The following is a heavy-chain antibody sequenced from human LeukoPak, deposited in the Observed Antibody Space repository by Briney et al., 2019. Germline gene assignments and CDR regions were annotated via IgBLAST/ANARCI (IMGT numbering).Heavy chain of an antibody. V-gene: IGHV3-30*18. CDR2: ISYDGSNK. CDR3: AKGSLDFWSGYPPSDV. D-gene: IGHD3-3*01. Sequence: PGGSLRLSCVASGFTFSRYGMHGVRQAPGKGLEWVAVISYDGSNKYYADSVKGRFTISRDNSKNTLYLQMNSLRAEDTAVYYCAKGSLDFWSGYPPSDVWGPGTTVTVSS. CDR1: GFTFSRYG. J-gene: IGHJ6*02.